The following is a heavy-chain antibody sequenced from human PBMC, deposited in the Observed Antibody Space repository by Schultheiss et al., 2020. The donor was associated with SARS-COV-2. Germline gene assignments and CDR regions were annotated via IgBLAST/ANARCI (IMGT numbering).Heavy chain of an antibody. CDR3: AGSSSWYRNWFDP. V-gene: IGHV4-59*01. J-gene: IGHJ5*02. CDR1: GFTFSSYA. Sequence: GSLRLSCAASGFTFSSYAMSWIRQPPGKGLEWIGYIYYSGSTNYNPSLKSRVTISVDTSKNQFSLKLSSVTAADTAVYYCAGSSSWYRNWFDPWGQGTLVTVSS. D-gene: IGHD6-13*01. CDR2: IYYSGST.